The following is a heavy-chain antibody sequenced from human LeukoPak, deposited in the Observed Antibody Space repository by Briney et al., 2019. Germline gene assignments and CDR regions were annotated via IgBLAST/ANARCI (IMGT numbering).Heavy chain of an antibody. CDR2: VYYSGST. CDR3: ARASGSSYVVFFFDY. V-gene: IGHV4-59*01. J-gene: IGHJ4*02. D-gene: IGHD3-10*01. Sequence: PSETLSLTCTVSGDSISTYYWSWIRQPPGKGLEWIGYVYYSGSTTYNPSLKSRVTISVDTSKNQFSLKLTSVTAADTAVYYCARASGSSYVVFFFDYWGQGTLVTFSS. CDR1: GDSISTYY.